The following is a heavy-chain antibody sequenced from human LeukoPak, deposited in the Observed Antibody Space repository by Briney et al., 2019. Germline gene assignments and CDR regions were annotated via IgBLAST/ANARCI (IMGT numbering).Heavy chain of an antibody. CDR3: ARDVSSGWFPRSEYYFDY. Sequence: VASVKVSCKASGGTFSSYAISWVRQAPGQGLEWMGGIIPIFGTANYAQKFQGRVTITADESTSTAYMELSSLRSEDTAVYYCARDVSSGWFPRSEYYFDYWGQGTLVTVSS. CDR2: IIPIFGTA. CDR1: GGTFSSYA. J-gene: IGHJ4*02. V-gene: IGHV1-69*13. D-gene: IGHD6-19*01.